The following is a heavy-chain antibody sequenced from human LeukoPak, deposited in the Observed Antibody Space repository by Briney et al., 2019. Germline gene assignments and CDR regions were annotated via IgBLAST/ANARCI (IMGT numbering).Heavy chain of an antibody. Sequence: SETLSLTCTVSGXXISXYYXXWXXXXPXXXMXXXGYIYYSGITNYNPSLKSRVTISVDSSKNQFSLKLSSVTAADTAVYYCARSRWLFGGDYWFDYWGQGTLVTASS. CDR3: ARSRWLFGGDYWFDY. D-gene: IGHD3-22*01. V-gene: IGHV4-59*01. J-gene: IGHJ4*02. CDR2: IYYSGIT. CDR1: GXXISXYY.